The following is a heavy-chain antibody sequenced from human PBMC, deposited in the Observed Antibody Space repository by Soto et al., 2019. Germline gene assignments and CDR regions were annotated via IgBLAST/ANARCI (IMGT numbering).Heavy chain of an antibody. D-gene: IGHD6-19*01. CDR1: GYTFTSYG. CDR2: ISAYNGNT. J-gene: IGHJ5*02. CDR3: ARDMYSRGWYWFDP. V-gene: IGHV1-18*01. Sequence: ASVKVSCKASGYTFTSYGISWVRQAPGQGLEWMGWISAYNGNTNYAQKLQGRVTMTTDTSTSTAYMELRSLRSDDTAVYYCARDMYSRGWYWFDPWGQGTLVTVSS.